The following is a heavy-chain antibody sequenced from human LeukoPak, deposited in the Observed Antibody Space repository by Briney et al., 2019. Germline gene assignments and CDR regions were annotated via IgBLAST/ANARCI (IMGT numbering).Heavy chain of an antibody. CDR3: AKDATAVIGTVYMDV. CDR1: GFTFSSYG. V-gene: IGHV3-30*18. Sequence: GRSLRLSCAASGFTFSSYGMQWVRQAPGKGLEWVAVISYDGSHKSYADSVKDRFTISRDNAKNTLYLQMNSLRAEDTAVYYCAKDATAVIGTVYMDVWGKGTTVTISS. CDR2: ISYDGSHK. D-gene: IGHD4-11*01. J-gene: IGHJ6*03.